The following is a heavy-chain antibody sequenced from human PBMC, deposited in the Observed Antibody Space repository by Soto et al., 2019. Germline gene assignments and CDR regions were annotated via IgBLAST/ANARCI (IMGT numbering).Heavy chain of an antibody. CDR1: GFTFSSYA. V-gene: IGHV3-23*01. CDR2: ISGSGGST. D-gene: IGHD3-10*01. CDR3: AKDIDEGVLWFGGFDP. J-gene: IGHJ5*02. Sequence: GGSLRLSCAASGFTFSSYAMSWVRQAPGKGLEWVSAISGSGGSTYYADSVKGRFTISRDNSKNTLYLQMNSLRAEDTAVYYCAKDIDEGVLWFGGFDPWGQGTLVTVSS.